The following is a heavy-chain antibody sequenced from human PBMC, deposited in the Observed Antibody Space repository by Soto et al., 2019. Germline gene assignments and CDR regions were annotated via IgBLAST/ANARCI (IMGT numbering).Heavy chain of an antibody. D-gene: IGHD2-15*01. CDR2: ISGSGGST. Sequence: GGSLRLSXAASGFTFSSYAMSWVRQAPGKGLEWVSAISGSGGSTYYADSVKGRFTISRDNSKNTLYLQMNSLRAEDTAVYYCAKLGDVAAFPGSGYWGQGTLVTVSS. V-gene: IGHV3-23*01. CDR3: AKLGDVAAFPGSGY. J-gene: IGHJ4*02. CDR1: GFTFSSYA.